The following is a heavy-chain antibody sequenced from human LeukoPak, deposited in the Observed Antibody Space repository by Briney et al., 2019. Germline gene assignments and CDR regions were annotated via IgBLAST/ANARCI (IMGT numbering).Heavy chain of an antibody. V-gene: IGHV3-30*02. D-gene: IGHD6-13*01. Sequence: PGGSLRLSCAASGFTFSSYGMHWVRQAPGKGLEWVAFIRYDGSNKYYADSVKGRFTISRDNSKNTLYLQMNSLRAEDTAVYYCARDVSSWLDYWGQGTLVTVSS. J-gene: IGHJ4*02. CDR2: IRYDGSNK. CDR1: GFTFSSYG. CDR3: ARDVSSWLDY.